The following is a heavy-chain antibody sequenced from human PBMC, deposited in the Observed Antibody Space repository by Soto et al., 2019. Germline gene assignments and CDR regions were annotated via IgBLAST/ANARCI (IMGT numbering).Heavy chain of an antibody. CDR2: INHSGST. CDR1: GGSFSGYY. Sequence: LTCAVYGGSFSGYYWGWIRQPPGKGLEWIGEINHSGSTNYNPSLKSRVTMSVDTSKNQFSLKLSSVTAADTAVYYCARALLYYDSSGYYYGGDYGMDVWGQGTTVTVSS. CDR3: ARALLYYDSSGYYYGGDYGMDV. D-gene: IGHD3-22*01. V-gene: IGHV4-34*01. J-gene: IGHJ6*02.